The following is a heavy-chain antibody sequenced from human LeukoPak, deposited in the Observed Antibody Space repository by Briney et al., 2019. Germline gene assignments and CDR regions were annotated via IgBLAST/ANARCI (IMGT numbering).Heavy chain of an antibody. V-gene: IGHV3-23*01. CDR1: GFSFDDYA. CDR3: AKADYGGKASFDY. CDR2: ISSSSSYI. Sequence: GGSLRLSCRGSGFSFDDYAMSWVRQAPGRWLEWVSSISSSSSYIYYADSVKGRFTISRDNSKNTLYLQMNSLRAEDTAVYYCAKADYGGKASFDYWGQGTLVTVSS. J-gene: IGHJ4*02. D-gene: IGHD4-23*01.